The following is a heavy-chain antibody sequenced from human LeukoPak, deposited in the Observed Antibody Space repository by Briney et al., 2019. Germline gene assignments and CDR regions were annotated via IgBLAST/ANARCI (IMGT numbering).Heavy chain of an antibody. J-gene: IGHJ6*02. D-gene: IGHD3-10*01. Sequence: PSETLSLTCTVSGGSISSGSYYWSWIRQPAGKGLEWIGRIYTSGSTNYNPSLKSRVTISVDTSKNQFSLKLSSVTAADTAVYYCAREVYYYGSGMEGYYYYGMDVWGQGTTVTVS. V-gene: IGHV4-61*02. CDR2: IYTSGST. CDR1: GGSISSGSYY. CDR3: AREVYYYGSGMEGYYYYGMDV.